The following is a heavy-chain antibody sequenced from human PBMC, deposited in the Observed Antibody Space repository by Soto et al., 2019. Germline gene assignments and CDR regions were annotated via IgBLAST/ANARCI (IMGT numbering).Heavy chain of an antibody. Sequence: GASVKVSCKASGGTFSSYAISWVRQAPGQGLEWMGGIIPIFGTANYAQKFQGRVTITADESTSTAYMELSSLRSEDTAVYYCARDPNYFWSGYYSGARDAFDIWGQGTMVTVSS. V-gene: IGHV1-69*13. J-gene: IGHJ3*02. CDR3: ARDPNYFWSGYYSGARDAFDI. D-gene: IGHD3-3*01. CDR1: GGTFSSYA. CDR2: IIPIFGTA.